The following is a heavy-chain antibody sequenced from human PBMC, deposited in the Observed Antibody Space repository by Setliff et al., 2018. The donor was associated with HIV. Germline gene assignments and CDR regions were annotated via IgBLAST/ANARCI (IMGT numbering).Heavy chain of an antibody. J-gene: IGHJ4*02. Sequence: GGSLRLSCVASGFTFSSYAMSWVRQAPGKGLEWVSIIYSTDGSTYYADSVKGRFTISRDNSKNTLYLQMNSLRAEDTAVYYCARSHPPDYWGQGTLVTVSS. CDR3: ARSHPPDY. V-gene: IGHV3-23*03. CDR2: IYSTDGST. CDR1: GFTFSSYA.